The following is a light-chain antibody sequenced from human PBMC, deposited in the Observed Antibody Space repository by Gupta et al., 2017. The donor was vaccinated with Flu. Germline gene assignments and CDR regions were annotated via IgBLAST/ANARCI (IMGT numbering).Light chain of an antibody. Sequence: EIVLTQSPATLSLSPGERATLSCRAGQSVGSYLAWYQQKPGQAPRLLIYDASNRATGIPARFSGSGCGTDFSLTISSREQEDFAVYYCQQRSNWPPLTFGGGTKVEIK. V-gene: IGKV3-11*01. CDR2: DAS. CDR3: QQRSNWPPLT. J-gene: IGKJ4*01. CDR1: QSVGSY.